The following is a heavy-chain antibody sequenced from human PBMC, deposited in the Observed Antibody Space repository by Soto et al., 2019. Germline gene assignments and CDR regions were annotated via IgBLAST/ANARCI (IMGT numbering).Heavy chain of an antibody. D-gene: IGHD2-8*02. J-gene: IGHJ4*02. CDR2: ISKDGNVK. Sequence: QVQLVESGGGVVQPGRSLGLSCAASGFTFSAIGWHWFGQAPGKGLGGVAVISKDGNVKYYAESVKGRFTISRDNSKNTLYLQMNSLGAEDTAAYYCTGEVASGYWGQGTLVTVSS. CDR1: GFTFSAIG. CDR3: TGEVASGY. V-gene: IGHV3-30*03.